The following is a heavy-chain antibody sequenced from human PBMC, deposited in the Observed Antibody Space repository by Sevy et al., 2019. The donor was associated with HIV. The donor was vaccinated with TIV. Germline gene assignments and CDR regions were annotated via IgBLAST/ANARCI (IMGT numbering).Heavy chain of an antibody. CDR1: GFTFSNYP. CDR3: ARTAQWLAYYFGY. Sequence: GGSLRLSCAASGFTFSNYPMHWVRQAPGKGLEWVAVISYDESNKYYADSVKGRFTISRDNSKNTLYLQMDSLRTEDTAVYYCARTAQWLAYYFGYWGQGTLVTVSS. D-gene: IGHD6-19*01. CDR2: ISYDESNK. V-gene: IGHV3-30-3*01. J-gene: IGHJ4*02.